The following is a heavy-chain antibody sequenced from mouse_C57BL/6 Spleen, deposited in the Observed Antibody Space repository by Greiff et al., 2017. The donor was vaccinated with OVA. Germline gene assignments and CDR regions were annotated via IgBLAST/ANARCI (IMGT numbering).Heavy chain of an antibody. V-gene: IGHV1-50*01. CDR1: GYTFTSYW. J-gene: IGHJ4*01. CDR3: ATPYGSSYGAMDY. D-gene: IGHD1-1*01. CDR2: IDPSDSYT. Sequence: VQLQQPGAELVKPGASVKLSCKASGYTFTSYWMQWVKQRPGQGLEWIGEIDPSDSYTNYNQKFKGKATLTVDTSSSTAYMQLSSLTSEDSAVYYCATPYGSSYGAMDYWGQGTSVTVSS.